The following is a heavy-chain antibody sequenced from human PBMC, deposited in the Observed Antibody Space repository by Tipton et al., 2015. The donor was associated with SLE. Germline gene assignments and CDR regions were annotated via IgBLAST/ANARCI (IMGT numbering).Heavy chain of an antibody. CDR3: ARDRRGGYGDSRGGAFDI. V-gene: IGHV4-31*03. Sequence: TLSLTCTVSGGSISSGGFYWSWIRQHPGKGLEWIGYIYYSGSTYYNPSLKSRVTISVDTSKNQFSLKLSSVTAADTAVYYCARDRRGGYGDSRGGAFDIWVQGTMVTVSS. J-gene: IGHJ3*02. CDR1: GGSISSGGFY. D-gene: IGHD4-17*01. CDR2: IYYSGST.